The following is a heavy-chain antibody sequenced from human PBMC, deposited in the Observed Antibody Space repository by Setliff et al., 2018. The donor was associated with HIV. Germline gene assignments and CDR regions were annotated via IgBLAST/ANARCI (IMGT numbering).Heavy chain of an antibody. CDR3: ARDDGGYNYAEATYNLALHY. J-gene: IGHJ4*02. CDR1: GYTFTSYY. CDR2: INPSGGSA. D-gene: IGHD3-10*01. V-gene: IGHV1-46*01. Sequence: GASVKVSCKASGYTFTSYYLHWVRQAPGQGLEWMGMINPSGGSASYAQKFQGRVTMSRDTSTSTVYMELSSLRSEDTAVYYCARDDGGYNYAEATYNLALHYWGQGTLVTVSS.